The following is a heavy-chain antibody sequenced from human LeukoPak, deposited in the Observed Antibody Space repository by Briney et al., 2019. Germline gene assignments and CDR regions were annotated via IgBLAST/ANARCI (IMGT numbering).Heavy chain of an antibody. CDR2: IYPGDSDT. J-gene: IGHJ5*02. V-gene: IGHV5-51*01. Sequence: GESLKISCKASGYSFTSYCIGWVRQMPGKGLEWMGIIYPGDSDTRYNPSFQGQVIISADKSVGTAYLQWSSLKATDSAMYYCARRGYDAEWFDPWGQGTLVSVSS. CDR3: ARRGYDAEWFDP. D-gene: IGHD5-12*01. CDR1: GYSFTSYC.